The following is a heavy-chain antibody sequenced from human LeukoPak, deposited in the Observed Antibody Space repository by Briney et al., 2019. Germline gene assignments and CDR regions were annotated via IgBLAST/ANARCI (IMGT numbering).Heavy chain of an antibody. CDR2: IYYSGST. Sequence: SETLSLTCTVSGGSISSYYGSWIRQPPGKVLEWIGYIYYSGSTNYNPSLKSRVTISVDTPKNQFSLKLSSVTAADTAVYYCARFLYHVYGDDNWFDPCGQETLVTVYS. V-gene: IGHV4-59*01. D-gene: IGHD3-16*01. CDR3: ARFLYHVYGDDNWFDP. CDR1: GGSISSYY. J-gene: IGHJ5*02.